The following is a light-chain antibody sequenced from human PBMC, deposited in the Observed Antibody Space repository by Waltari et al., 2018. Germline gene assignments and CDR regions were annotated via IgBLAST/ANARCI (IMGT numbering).Light chain of an antibody. Sequence: EIVMPQSPATLSLSPGERATLSCRASQSVSSRLAWYQQKPGQAPRLLIYGASSRATGIPDRFSGSGSGTEFTLTISSLEPEDVAVYYCQQNSNWPFTFGPGTKLDIK. CDR1: QSVSSR. J-gene: IGKJ3*01. V-gene: IGKV3D-15*01. CDR2: GAS. CDR3: QQNSNWPFT.